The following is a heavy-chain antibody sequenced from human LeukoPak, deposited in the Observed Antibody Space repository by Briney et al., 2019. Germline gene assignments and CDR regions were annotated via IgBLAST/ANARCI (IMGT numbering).Heavy chain of an antibody. CDR2: RYYSGST. CDR3: ARYGSSGNLDY. J-gene: IGHJ4*02. Sequence: AETLSLTCTVSGGSISGYYWSWIRQPPGKGLEWIGYRYYSGSTSYNPSLKSRVTISVDTSKNQFSLKLSSVAAADTAVYYCARYGSSGNLDYWGQGTLVTVS. CDR1: GGSISGYY. D-gene: IGHD3-10*01. V-gene: IGHV4-59*08.